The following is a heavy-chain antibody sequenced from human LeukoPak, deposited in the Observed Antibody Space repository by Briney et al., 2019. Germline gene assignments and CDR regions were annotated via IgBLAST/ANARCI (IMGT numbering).Heavy chain of an antibody. CDR1: GYTSTGYY. J-gene: IGHJ4*02. V-gene: IGHV1-2*02. D-gene: IGHD2-15*01. CDR3: ARDLFCSGGSCLGVDY. CDR2: INPNSGGT. Sequence: GASVKVSCKASGYTSTGYYMHWVRQAPGQGLEWMGWINPNSGGTNYAQKFQGRVTMTRDTSISTAYMELSRLRSDDTAVYYCARDLFCSGGSCLGVDYWGQGTLVTVSS.